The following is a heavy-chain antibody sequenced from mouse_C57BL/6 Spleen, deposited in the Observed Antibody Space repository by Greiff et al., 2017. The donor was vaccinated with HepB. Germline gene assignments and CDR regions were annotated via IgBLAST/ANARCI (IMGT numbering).Heavy chain of an antibody. J-gene: IGHJ4*01. Sequence: EVQLVESGPGLVKPSQSLSLTCSVTGYSITSGYYWNWIRQFPGNKLEWMGYISYDGSNNYNPSLKNRISITRDTSKNQFFLKLNSVTTEDTATYYCASRWDEDYWGQGTSVTVSS. V-gene: IGHV3-6*01. D-gene: IGHD4-1*01. CDR1: GYSITSGYY. CDR3: ASRWDEDY. CDR2: ISYDGSN.